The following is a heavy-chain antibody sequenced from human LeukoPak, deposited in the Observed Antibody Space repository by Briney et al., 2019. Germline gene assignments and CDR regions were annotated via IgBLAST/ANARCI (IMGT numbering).Heavy chain of an antibody. CDR2: INPSGGST. CDR3: ATDVNGWSVDY. Sequence: PGASVKVSCKASGYTFTSYYMHWVRQAPGQGLEWMGIINPSGGSTSYAQKFQGRVTMTRDTSISTAYMELSRLRSDDTAVYYCATDVNGWSVDYWGQGTLVSVSS. J-gene: IGHJ4*02. CDR1: GYTFTSYY. V-gene: IGHV1-46*01. D-gene: IGHD6-19*01.